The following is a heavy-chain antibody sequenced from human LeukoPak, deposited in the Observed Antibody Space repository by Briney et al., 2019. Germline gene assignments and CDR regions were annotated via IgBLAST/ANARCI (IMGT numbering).Heavy chain of an antibody. V-gene: IGHV3-9*01. D-gene: IGHD2-15*01. CDR1: GFTFDDYA. J-gene: IGHJ4*02. Sequence: GGSLRLSCAASGFTFDDYAMHWVRQAPGKGLEWVSGISWNSGSIGYADSVKGRFSISRDNAKNSLYLQMNSLRAEDTALYYCATSARTYIGSSLDYWGQGTLVTVSS. CDR3: ATSARTYIGSSLDY. CDR2: ISWNSGSI.